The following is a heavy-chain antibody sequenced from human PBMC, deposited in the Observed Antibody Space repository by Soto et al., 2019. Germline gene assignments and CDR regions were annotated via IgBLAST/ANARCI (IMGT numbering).Heavy chain of an antibody. CDR2: MNPNSGNT. D-gene: IGHD3-16*01. CDR1: GYTFTSYD. J-gene: IGHJ4*02. Sequence: ASVKVSCKASGYTFTSYDINWVRQATGQGLEWMGWMNPNSGNTGYAQKFQGRVTMTRNTSTSTVYMELSRLRSEDTAVYYCASRGSSVYFHYWGQGTLVTVSS. V-gene: IGHV1-8*01. CDR3: ASRGSSVYFHY.